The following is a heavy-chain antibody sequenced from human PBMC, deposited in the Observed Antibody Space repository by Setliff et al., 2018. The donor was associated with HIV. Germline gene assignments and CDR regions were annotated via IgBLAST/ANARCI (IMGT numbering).Heavy chain of an antibody. CDR1: GDTLNRHA. D-gene: IGHD2-15*01. CDR2: IIPIFGRP. J-gene: IGHJ6*04. CDR3: ARDSRDIVVVIAPEPEPYYYYGMDV. Sequence: VPVSCTASGDTLNRHAISWVRQAPGQGLEWMGGIIPIFGRPNYAQKFKGRLTITADESTSTVYMEPSSLRSEDTAVYYCARDSRDIVVVIAPEPEPYYYYGMDVWGEGTTVTVSS. V-gene: IGHV1-69*01.